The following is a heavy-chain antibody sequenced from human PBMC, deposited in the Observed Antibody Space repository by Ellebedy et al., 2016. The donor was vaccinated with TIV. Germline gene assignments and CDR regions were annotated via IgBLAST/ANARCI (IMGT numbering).Heavy chain of an antibody. Sequence: GESLKISXAGSKLAVSGNYMSWVRQAPGKGLECVALIYSGGSTYFADSVKGRFTISRDSSKNSVYLRMNNLRVEDTAVYYCRQGHYADLWGQGTLVTVSS. V-gene: IGHV3-66*01. J-gene: IGHJ4*02. D-gene: IGHD4-17*01. CDR3: RQGHYADL. CDR2: IYSGGST. CDR1: KLAVSGNY.